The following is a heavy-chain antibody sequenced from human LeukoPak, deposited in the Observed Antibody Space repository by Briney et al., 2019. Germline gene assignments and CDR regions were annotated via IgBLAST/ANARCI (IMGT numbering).Heavy chain of an antibody. CDR1: GYTFPSYD. CDR3: ARGAVAATREAKGIQFF. CDR2: INPNSGGT. Sequence: ASVKVSCKASGYTFPSYDINWVRQAPGQGLEWMGWINPNSGGTNYAQKFQGRVTMTRDTSISTAYMELSRLRSDDTAVYYCARGAVAATREAKGIQFFWGQGTLVTVSS. V-gene: IGHV1-2*02. J-gene: IGHJ4*02. D-gene: IGHD2-15*01.